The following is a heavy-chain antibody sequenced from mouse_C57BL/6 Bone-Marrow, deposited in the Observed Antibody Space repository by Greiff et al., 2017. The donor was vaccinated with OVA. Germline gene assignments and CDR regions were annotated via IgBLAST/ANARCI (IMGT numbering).Heavy chain of an antibody. CDR1: GYTFTDHT. J-gene: IGHJ3*01. CDR2: IYPRDGSP. CDR3: ARHYYYGTGFAY. Sequence: VQLQQSDAELVKPGASVKISCKVSGYTFTDHTIHWMKQRPEQGLEWIGYIYPRDGSPKYTEKFKGKATLTADKSSSTAYMQLNSLTSEDSAVYFCARHYYYGTGFAYWGQGTLGTVSA. V-gene: IGHV1-78*01. D-gene: IGHD1-1*01.